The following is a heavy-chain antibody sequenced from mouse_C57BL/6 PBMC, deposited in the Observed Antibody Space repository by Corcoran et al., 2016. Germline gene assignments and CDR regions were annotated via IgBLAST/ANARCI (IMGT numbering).Heavy chain of an antibody. V-gene: IGHV1-81*01. CDR3: ASHYDYQYYYAMDY. D-gene: IGHD2-4*01. CDR1: GYTFTSYG. J-gene: IGHJ4*01. CDR2: IYPRSGNT. Sequence: QVQLQQSGAELARPGASVKLSCKASGYTFTSYGISWVKQRTGQGLEWIGEIYPRSGNTYYNEKFKGKATLTADKSSSTAYMELRSLTSEDSAVYFCASHYDYQYYYAMDYWGQGTSVTVSS.